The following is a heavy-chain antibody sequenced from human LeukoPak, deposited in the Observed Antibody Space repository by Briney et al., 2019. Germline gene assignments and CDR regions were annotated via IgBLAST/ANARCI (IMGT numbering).Heavy chain of an antibody. J-gene: IGHJ4*02. CDR1: GGTFSSYA. Sequence: GASVKVSCKASGGTFSSYAISWVRQAPGQGREWMGGIIPIFGTANYAQKFQGRVTITADESTSTAYMELSSLRSEDTAVYYCASLSPSPSGIAYPEGNWGQGTLVTVSS. CDR2: IIPIFGTA. V-gene: IGHV1-69*13. CDR3: ASLSPSPSGIAYPEGN. D-gene: IGHD6-13*01.